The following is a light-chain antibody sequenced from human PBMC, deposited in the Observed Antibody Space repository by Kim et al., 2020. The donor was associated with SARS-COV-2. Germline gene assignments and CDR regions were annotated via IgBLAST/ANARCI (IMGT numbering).Light chain of an antibody. CDR3: QQYNSYSRLT. J-gene: IGKJ4*01. CDR1: QSISSW. CDR2: KAS. Sequence: DIQMTQSPSTLSASVGDRVTITCRASQSISSWLAWYQQKPGKAPKLLIYKASSLESGVPSRFSGSGSGTEFTLTISSLQPDEFATYYCQQYNSYSRLTFGGGTKVDIK. V-gene: IGKV1-5*03.